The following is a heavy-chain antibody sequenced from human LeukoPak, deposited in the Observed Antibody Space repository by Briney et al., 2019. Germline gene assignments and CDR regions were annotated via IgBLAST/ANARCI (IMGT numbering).Heavy chain of an antibody. CDR2: ISWNSATI. CDR1: GFTFNDYA. Sequence: GGSLRLSCAASGFTFNDYAMHWVRQAPGKGLEWVSSISWNSATIAYADSVKGRFTISRDDAKNSLYLQTNSLRAEDTALYYCAKGDDNYDSGGRWEVYAFDMWGRGTMVSVSS. CDR3: AKGDDNYDSGGRWEVYAFDM. J-gene: IGHJ3*02. V-gene: IGHV3-9*01. D-gene: IGHD3-22*01.